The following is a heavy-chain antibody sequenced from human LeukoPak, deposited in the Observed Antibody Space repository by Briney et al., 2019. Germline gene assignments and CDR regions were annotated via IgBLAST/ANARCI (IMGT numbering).Heavy chain of an antibody. Sequence: SETLSLTCTVSGGSISSYYWSWIRQPPGKGLEWIGYIYYSGSTNYNPSLKSRVTISVDTSKNQFSLKLSSVTAADTAVYYCARENGYDFLARYYYYYYMDVWGKGTTVTVSS. V-gene: IGHV4-59*12. D-gene: IGHD5-12*01. CDR3: ARENGYDFLARYYYYYYMDV. J-gene: IGHJ6*03. CDR2: IYYSGST. CDR1: GGSISSYY.